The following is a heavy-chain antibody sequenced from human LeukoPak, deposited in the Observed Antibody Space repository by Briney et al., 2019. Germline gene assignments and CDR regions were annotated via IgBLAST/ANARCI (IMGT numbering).Heavy chain of an antibody. CDR2: IYSGGST. Sequence: GGSLRLSCAASGFTVSSNYMSWVRQAPGKGLEWVSVIYSGGSTYYADSVKGRFTISRDNSKNTLYLQMNSLRAEDTAVYYCARTSPDLLWFGEAYGTDVWGQGTTVTVSS. CDR3: ARTSPDLLWFGEAYGTDV. J-gene: IGHJ6*02. D-gene: IGHD3-10*01. CDR1: GFTVSSNY. V-gene: IGHV3-66*01.